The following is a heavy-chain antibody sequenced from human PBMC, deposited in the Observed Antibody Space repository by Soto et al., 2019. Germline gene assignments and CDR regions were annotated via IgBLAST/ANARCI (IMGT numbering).Heavy chain of an antibody. V-gene: IGHV3-11*06. Sequence: PGGSLRLSCAASGFTFSDHYMSWIRQAPGKGLEWISYINPTGSYTHYADSVRGRFIISRDNADNSLYLQMNSLRAEDTALYYCARGHNTMDVWGQGATVTVS. CDR2: INPTGSYT. CDR1: GFTFSDHY. CDR3: ARGHNTMDV. J-gene: IGHJ6*02.